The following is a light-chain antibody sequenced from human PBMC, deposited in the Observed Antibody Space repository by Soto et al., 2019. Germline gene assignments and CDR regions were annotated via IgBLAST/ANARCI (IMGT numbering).Light chain of an antibody. J-gene: IGLJ1*01. V-gene: IGLV2-14*01. CDR3: GSYTSINTGV. CDR2: EVS. Sequence: QSALTQPASVSGSPGQSTTISCTGTSSDVGGYNYVSWYQQHPGKAPKVMIYEVSNRPSGVSNRFSGSKSGNTASLTISGLQAEDEADYYCGSYTSINTGVFGTGTKVTVL. CDR1: SSDVGGYNY.